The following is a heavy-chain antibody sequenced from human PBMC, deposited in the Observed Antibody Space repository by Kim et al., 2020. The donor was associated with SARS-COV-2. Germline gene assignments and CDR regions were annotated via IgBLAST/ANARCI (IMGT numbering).Heavy chain of an antibody. CDR2: IIPIFGTA. CDR1: GGTFSSYA. D-gene: IGHD5-12*01. CDR3: AREASGWLRLPYFDY. V-gene: IGHV1-69*13. J-gene: IGHJ4*02. Sequence: SVKVSCKASGGTFSSYAISWVLQAPGQGLEWMGGIIPIFGTANYAQKFQGRVTITADESTSTAYMELSSLRSEDTAVYYCAREASGWLRLPYFDYWGQGTLVTVSS.